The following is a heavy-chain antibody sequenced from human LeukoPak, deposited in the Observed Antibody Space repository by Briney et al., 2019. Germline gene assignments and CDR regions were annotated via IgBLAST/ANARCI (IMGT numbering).Heavy chain of an antibody. V-gene: IGHV4-39*07. CDR3: AREVVAAAGTVDY. J-gene: IGHJ4*02. D-gene: IGHD6-13*01. Sequence: SETLSLTCTVSGGSISSTSYYWVWIRQPPGKGLEWIGSIYYSGSTYYNPSLKSRVTISVDTSKIQFSLILSSVTTADTAVYYCAREVVAAAGTVDYWGQGTLVTVSS. CDR2: IYYSGST. CDR1: GGSISSTSYY.